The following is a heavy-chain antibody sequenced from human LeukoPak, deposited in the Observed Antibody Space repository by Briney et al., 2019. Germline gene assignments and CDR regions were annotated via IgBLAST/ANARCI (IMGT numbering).Heavy chain of an antibody. CDR3: ARGPDSGSYFPYDY. CDR1: GYTFTGYY. Sequence: ASVKVSCKASGYTFTGYYMHWVRQAPGQGLEWMGWINPNSGGTNYAQKFQGRVTMTRDTSISTAYMELSRPRSDDTAVYYCARGPDSGSYFPYDYWGQGTLVTVSS. J-gene: IGHJ4*02. CDR2: INPNSGGT. V-gene: IGHV1-2*02. D-gene: IGHD1-26*01.